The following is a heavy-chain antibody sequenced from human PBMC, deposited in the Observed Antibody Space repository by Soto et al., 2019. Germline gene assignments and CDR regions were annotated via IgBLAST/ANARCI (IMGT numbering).Heavy chain of an antibody. J-gene: IGHJ4*02. CDR2: IYYSGST. V-gene: IGHV4-30-4*01. CDR3: ARVAHPFYSKAREFDY. D-gene: IGHD2-15*01. CDR1: GDSISSGDYY. Sequence: SETLSLTCTVSGDSISSGDYYWSWIRQPPGKGLEWIGYIYYSGSTYYNPSLKSRVTISVDTSKNQFSLKLSSVTAADTAVYYCARVAHPFYSKAREFDYWGQGTLVTVSS.